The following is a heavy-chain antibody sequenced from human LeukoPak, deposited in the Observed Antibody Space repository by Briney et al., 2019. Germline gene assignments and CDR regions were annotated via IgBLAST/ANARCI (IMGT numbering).Heavy chain of an antibody. CDR1: GITFRSYG. J-gene: IGHJ4*02. Sequence: PGGSLRLSCAASGITFRSYGMHWVRQAPGKGLEWVAVISADGNNEHYADSAKGRFTLSRDNAKSTAYLQMNSLRSEDTAVYYCARNDPDSSEDWGQGTLVTVSS. D-gene: IGHD3-22*01. CDR3: ARNDPDSSED. CDR2: ISADGNNE. V-gene: IGHV3-30*19.